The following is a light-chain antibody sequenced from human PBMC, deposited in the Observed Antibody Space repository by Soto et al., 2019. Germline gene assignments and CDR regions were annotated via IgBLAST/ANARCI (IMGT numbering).Light chain of an antibody. CDR3: KQYGSSGT. CDR2: GAS. CDR1: QSVSNNY. V-gene: IGKV3-20*01. Sequence: EIVLTQSPGTLSLSPGERATLSCRASQSVSNNYLAWYQQKPGQAPRLLIYGASNRATGIPDRFNGSGSGTDFTLTISRLEPEDFAVYYCKQYGSSGTCGQGTKGDIK. J-gene: IGKJ1*01.